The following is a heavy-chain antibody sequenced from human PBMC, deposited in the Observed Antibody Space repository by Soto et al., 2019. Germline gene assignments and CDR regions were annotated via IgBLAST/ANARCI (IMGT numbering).Heavy chain of an antibody. CDR3: ARDWTRDYGEYEGVDY. J-gene: IGHJ4*02. V-gene: IGHV1-2*02. CDR1: GYTFTGYY. Sequence: QVQLVQSGAEVKKPGASVKVSCKASGYTFTGYYMHWVRQAPGQGLEWMGWINPNSGGTNYAQKFQGRVTMTRDTSISTAYMELSRLRSDDTAVYYCARDWTRDYGEYEGVDYWGQGTLVTVSS. CDR2: INPNSGGT. D-gene: IGHD4-17*01.